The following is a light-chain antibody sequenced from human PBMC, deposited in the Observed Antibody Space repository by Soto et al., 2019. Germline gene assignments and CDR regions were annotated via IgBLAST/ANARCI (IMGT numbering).Light chain of an antibody. J-gene: IGKJ3*01. CDR3: QHYDHLPPFT. CDR2: GAY. CDR1: QDIRKY. Sequence: DIQMTQSPSSLSASVGDRVTITCQASQDIRKYLSWYQQIPGRAPKLLIYGAYNLETGVPSRFSGSGYGTDFTFTIGSLQPEDIATYYCQHYDHLPPFTFGPGTKVAIK. V-gene: IGKV1-33*01.